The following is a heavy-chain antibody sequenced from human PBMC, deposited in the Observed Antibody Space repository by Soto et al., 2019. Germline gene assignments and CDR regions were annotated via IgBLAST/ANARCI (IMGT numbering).Heavy chain of an antibody. CDR2: ISYDGSNK. CDR3: ARDSPDNYFDS. J-gene: IGHJ4*02. Sequence: QVQLVESGGGVVQPGRSLRLSCAASGFTFSSYAMHWVRQAPGKGLEWVAVISYDGSNKYYADSVKGRFTISRDNSKNQRYLQINSLRAEDTAVYCCARDSPDNYFDSWGQGTLVTVSS. CDR1: GFTFSSYA. V-gene: IGHV3-30-3*01.